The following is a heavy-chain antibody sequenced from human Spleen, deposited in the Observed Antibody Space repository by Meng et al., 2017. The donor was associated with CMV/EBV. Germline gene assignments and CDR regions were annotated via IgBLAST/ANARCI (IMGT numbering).Heavy chain of an antibody. V-gene: IGHV3-30*02. D-gene: IGHD3-3*01. CDR2: IRYDGSSK. CDR1: GFTFSSYG. Sequence: GSLRLSCAASGFTFSSYGMHWVRQAPGKGLEWVAFIRYDGSSKYYADSVKGRFTISRDNSKNTLYLQMNSLRAEDTAVYYCAKGGTYYDFWGGYWCYFDYWGQGTLVTVSS. CDR3: AKGGTYYDFWGGYWCYFDY. J-gene: IGHJ4*02.